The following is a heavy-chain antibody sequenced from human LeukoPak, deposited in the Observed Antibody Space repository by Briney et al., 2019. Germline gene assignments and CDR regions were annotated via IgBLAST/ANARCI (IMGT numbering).Heavy chain of an antibody. CDR2: IYHSGST. D-gene: IGHD3-3*01. V-gene: IGHV4-4*02. CDR3: ARRSGYSYFQH. J-gene: IGHJ1*01. CDR1: GGSISSSNW. Sequence: SGTLSLTCAVSGGSISSSNWWSWVRQPPGKGLEWIGEIYHSGSTNHNPSLKSRVTISVDTSKNQFSLKLSSVTAADTAVYYCARRSGYSYFQHWGQGTLVTVSS.